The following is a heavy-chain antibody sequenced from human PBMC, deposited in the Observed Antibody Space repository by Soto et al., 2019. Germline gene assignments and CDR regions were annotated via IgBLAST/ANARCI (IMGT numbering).Heavy chain of an antibody. CDR3: AKSMTSSWTLSS. J-gene: IGHJ5*02. Sequence: EVQLLESGGSLVQPGGSLRLPCAASGFTFSSYAMSWVRQAPGKGLEWVSAISSSGGNTYYTDSVKGRFTISRDNSKNTLYLQMNSLRAEDTAVYYCAKSMTSSWTLSSWGQGTLVTVSS. CDR2: ISSSGGNT. V-gene: IGHV3-23*01. CDR1: GFTFSSYA. D-gene: IGHD6-13*01.